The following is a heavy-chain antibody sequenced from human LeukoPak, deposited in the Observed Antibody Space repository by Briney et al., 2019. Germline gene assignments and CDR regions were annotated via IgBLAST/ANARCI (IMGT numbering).Heavy chain of an antibody. CDR1: GFTFSSYD. Sequence: AGSLRLSCAPSGFTFSSYDMSWVRQAPGKGLEWVSSITTNSRSIYYADSVKGRFTVFGDNANNPLFLEMNSLRAEDTAVYYCARGGMTAIRRDAFDLWGQGTMVTVSS. V-gene: IGHV3-21*01. CDR3: ARGGMTAIRRDAFDL. J-gene: IGHJ3*01. CDR2: ITTNSRSI. D-gene: IGHD2-21*02.